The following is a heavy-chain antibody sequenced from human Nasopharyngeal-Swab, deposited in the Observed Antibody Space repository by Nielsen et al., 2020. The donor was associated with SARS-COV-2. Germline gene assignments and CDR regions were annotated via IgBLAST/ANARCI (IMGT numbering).Heavy chain of an antibody. CDR3: ARSYYGAYYYGMDV. J-gene: IGHJ6*02. D-gene: IGHD4-17*01. CDR1: GFDFRCYA. CDR2: ISYDGSNK. V-gene: IGHV3-30-3*01. Sequence: SRAASGFDFRCYAMHWVRPAPGKGLEWVAVISYDGSNKYYADSVKGRFTISRDNSKNTLYLQMNSLRAEDTAVYYCARSYYGAYYYGMDVWGQGTTVTVSS.